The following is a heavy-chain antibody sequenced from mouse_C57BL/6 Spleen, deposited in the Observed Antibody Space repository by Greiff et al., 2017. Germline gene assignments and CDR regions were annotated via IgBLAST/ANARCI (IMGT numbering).Heavy chain of an antibody. CDR1: GYTFTSYW. Sequence: QVQLQQPGAELVRPGSSVKLSCKASGYTFTSYWMHWVKQRPIQGLEWIGNIDPSDSDTHYNQKFKDKATLTVDKSSSTAYMQLSSLTSEDSAVYYGAGSDYPCFAWFAYWGQGTLVTVSA. CDR3: AGSDYPCFAWFAY. D-gene: IGHD2-13*01. CDR2: IDPSDSDT. V-gene: IGHV1-52*01. J-gene: IGHJ3*01.